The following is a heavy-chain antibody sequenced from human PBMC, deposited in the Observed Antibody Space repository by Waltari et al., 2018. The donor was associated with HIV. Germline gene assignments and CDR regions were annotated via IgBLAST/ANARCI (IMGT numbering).Heavy chain of an antibody. V-gene: IGHV3-7*01. Sequence: EVQLVDAGGGLVQPGRSLRLACPASGFTFSTLWKIWLRQTPGKGLEWVANIKQDGSDKYYVDSVKGRFTISRDNAKQFLYLQMNSLRVEDTAIYFCARAPLVVQAFDLWGQGTMVTGAS. CDR1: GFTFSTLW. D-gene: IGHD1-1*01. J-gene: IGHJ3*01. CDR3: ARAPLVVQAFDL. CDR2: IKQDGSDK.